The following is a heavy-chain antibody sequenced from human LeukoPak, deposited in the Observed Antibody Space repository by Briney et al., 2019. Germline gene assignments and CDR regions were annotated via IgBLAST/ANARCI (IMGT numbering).Heavy chain of an antibody. J-gene: IGHJ4*02. CDR1: GFTFSIYA. CDR3: AKHQRGGYDSLSHY. D-gene: IGHD5-12*01. V-gene: IGHV3-23*01. CDR2: IGGSGDST. Sequence: GGSLRLSCSASGFTFSIYAMNWVRQAPGKGLEWVSSIGGSGDSTYYADSVKGRFTISRDTSKNTLYLQMNSLRAEDTAIYYCAKHQRGGYDSLSHYWGQGTLVTVSS.